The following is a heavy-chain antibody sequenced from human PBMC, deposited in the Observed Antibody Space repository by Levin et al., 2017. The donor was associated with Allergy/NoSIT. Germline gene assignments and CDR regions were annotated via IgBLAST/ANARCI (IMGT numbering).Heavy chain of an antibody. CDR2: INYRGVT. V-gene: IGHV4-61*01. J-gene: IGHJ6*02. Sequence: SETLSLTCSVSGGSVSSGTYYWSWIRRPPGKGLEWIGYINYRGVTKYNPSLKSRVTISVDTSKNELSLKVTSVTAADTAVYYCARNRIIVSGGNDYYYGMDGWGQGTTVTVSS. CDR1: GGSVSSGTYY. D-gene: IGHD5/OR15-5a*01. CDR3: ARNRIIVSGGNDYYYGMDG.